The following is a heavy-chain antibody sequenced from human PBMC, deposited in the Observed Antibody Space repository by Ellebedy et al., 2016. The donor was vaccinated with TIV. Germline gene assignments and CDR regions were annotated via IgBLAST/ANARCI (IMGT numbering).Heavy chain of an antibody. V-gene: IGHV3-33*06. CDR2: IWHDGSNE. D-gene: IGHD1-1*01. Sequence: PGGSLRLSCAASGFSFSNYAIHWVRQAPGKGLEWVAVIWHDGSNEYYGDSVKGRFTISRDNSKNTLYLQMNSLRAEDTAVYYWAKDVWQRGAGGGDYWGQGTLVTVSS. CDR3: AKDVWQRGAGGGDY. J-gene: IGHJ4*02. CDR1: GFSFSNYA.